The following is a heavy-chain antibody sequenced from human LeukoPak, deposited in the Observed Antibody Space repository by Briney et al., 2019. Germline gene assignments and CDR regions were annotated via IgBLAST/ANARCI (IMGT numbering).Heavy chain of an antibody. CDR1: GFTFSSYW. J-gene: IGHJ4*02. Sequence: GGSLRLSCAASGFTFSSYWMNWVRQAPGKGLEWVSSISSSSSYIYYADSVKGRFTISRDNAKNSLYLQMNSLRAEDTAVYYCARDLLAVAGYFDYWGQGTLVTVSS. CDR2: ISSSSSYI. V-gene: IGHV3-21*01. CDR3: ARDLLAVAGYFDY. D-gene: IGHD6-19*01.